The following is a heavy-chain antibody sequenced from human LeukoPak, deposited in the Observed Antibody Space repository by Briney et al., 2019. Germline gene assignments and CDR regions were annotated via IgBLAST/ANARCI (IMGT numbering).Heavy chain of an antibody. D-gene: IGHD3-10*01. V-gene: IGHV1-2*02. Sequence: ASVKVSCKASGYTFTGYYMHWVRQAPGQGLEWMGWINPNSGGTNYAQKFQGRVTMTRDTSISTAYMELSRLRSDDTAVYYCARDSGPPWFGDPNWFDPWGQGTLVTVSS. CDR3: ARDSGPPWFGDPNWFDP. CDR2: INPNSGGT. J-gene: IGHJ5*02. CDR1: GYTFTGYY.